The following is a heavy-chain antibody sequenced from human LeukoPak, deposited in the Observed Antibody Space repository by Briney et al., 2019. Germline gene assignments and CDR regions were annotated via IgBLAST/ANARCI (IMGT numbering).Heavy chain of an antibody. CDR1: GGSISSSSYY. CDR2: IYYSGST. J-gene: IGHJ4*02. D-gene: IGHD3-22*01. CDR3: ARLQDDSSGYLDY. V-gene: IGHV4-39*01. Sequence: PSETLSLTCTVPGGSISSSSYYWGWIRQPPGKGLEWIGSIYYSGSTYYNPSLKSRVTISVDTSKNQFSLKLSSVTAADTAVYYCARLQDDSSGYLDYWGQGTLVTVSS.